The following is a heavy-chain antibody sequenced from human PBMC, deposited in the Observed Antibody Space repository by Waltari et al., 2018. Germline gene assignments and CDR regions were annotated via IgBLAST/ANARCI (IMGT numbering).Heavy chain of an antibody. CDR2: VYYTGST. V-gene: IGHV4-39*02. CDR1: GGSINSSSHY. D-gene: IGHD3-10*01. CDR3: AMGVGADFDF. J-gene: IGHJ4*02. Sequence: QLQLQEAGPGLVKPSETLSIICTVSGGSINSSSHYWAWIRQPPGKVLEWIGSVYYTGSTHYNPSLKSRVTISLDMSKNDFSLRLNSATAADTGVYYCAMGVGADFDFWGQGTRVTVSS.